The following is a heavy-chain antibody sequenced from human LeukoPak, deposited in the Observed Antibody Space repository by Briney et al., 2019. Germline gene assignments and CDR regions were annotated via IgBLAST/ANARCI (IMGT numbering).Heavy chain of an antibody. CDR1: GYTFTSYY. D-gene: IGHD5-12*01. CDR2: INPSGGST. V-gene: IGHV1-46*01. Sequence: ASVNVSCKASGYTFTSYYMHWVRQAPGQGLEWMGIINPSGGSTSYAQTFQGRVTMTRDTSTSTVYMELSSLRSEDTAVYYCARWSGLRLPYYYGMDVWGQGTTVTGSS. CDR3: ARWSGLRLPYYYGMDV. J-gene: IGHJ6*02.